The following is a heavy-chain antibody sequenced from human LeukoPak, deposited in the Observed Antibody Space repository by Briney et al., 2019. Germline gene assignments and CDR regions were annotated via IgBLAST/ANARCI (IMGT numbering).Heavy chain of an antibody. CDR2: ISAYNGNT. Sequence: ASVKVSCKASGYTFTSYGISWVRQAPGQGLEWMGWISAYNGNTNYAQKLQGRVTMTTDTSTSTAYMELRSLRSDDTAVYCCARDIGYCSGGSCYYGGNWFDPWGQGTLVTVSS. V-gene: IGHV1-18*01. D-gene: IGHD2-15*01. CDR1: GYTFTSYG. CDR3: ARDIGYCSGGSCYYGGNWFDP. J-gene: IGHJ5*02.